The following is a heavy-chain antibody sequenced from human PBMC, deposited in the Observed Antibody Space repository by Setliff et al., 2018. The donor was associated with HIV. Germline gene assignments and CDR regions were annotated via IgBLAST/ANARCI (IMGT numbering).Heavy chain of an antibody. Sequence: LSLTCAVSGYSISSGYYWGWIRQPPGKGLEWVSSISSSSRSKYYADSVKGRFTISRDNAKNSLYLQMNSLTAEDTAVYYCARGEPTILVVPAAFFDYWGQGTLVTVSS. CDR3: ARGEPTILVVPAAFFDY. CDR2: ISSSSRSK. J-gene: IGHJ4*02. V-gene: IGHV3-11*06. CDR1: GYSISSGYY. D-gene: IGHD2-2*01.